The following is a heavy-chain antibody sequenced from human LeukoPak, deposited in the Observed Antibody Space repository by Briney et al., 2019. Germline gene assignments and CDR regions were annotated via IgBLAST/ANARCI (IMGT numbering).Heavy chain of an antibody. V-gene: IGHV3-48*02. CDR3: ARVGELDY. CDR2: ISSSSSTI. J-gene: IGHJ4*02. CDR1: GFTFSSYS. Sequence: GGSLRLSCAASGFTFSSYSMNWVRQAPRKGLEWVSYISSSSSTIYYADSVKGRFTISRDNAQNSVYLQMNSLRDEDTAVYYCARVGELDYWGQGTLVTVSS. D-gene: IGHD1-26*01.